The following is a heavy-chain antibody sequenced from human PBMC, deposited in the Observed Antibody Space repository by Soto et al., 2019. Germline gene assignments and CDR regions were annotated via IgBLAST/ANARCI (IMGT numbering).Heavy chain of an antibody. V-gene: IGHV4-39*01. CDR2: INYSGST. CDR3: AKTGFWSDYRVADY. Sequence: QLQLQESGPGLVKPSETLSLTCTVSGGSISSSSSYWGWIRQPPGKGLEWIGSINYSGSTYYNPSLTSRITISVDTSKNQFSLKLSSVTAADTAVYFCAKTGFWSDYRVADYWGQGTLVTVSS. D-gene: IGHD3-3*01. CDR1: GGSISSSSSY. J-gene: IGHJ4*02.